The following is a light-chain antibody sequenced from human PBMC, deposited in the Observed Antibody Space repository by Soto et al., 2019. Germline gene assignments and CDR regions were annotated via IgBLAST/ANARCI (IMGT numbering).Light chain of an antibody. CDR2: VAS. CDR1: QSISRY. J-gene: IGKJ5*01. V-gene: IGKV1-39*01. Sequence: DLQMTESASSLSACVGGRVTITCRASQSISRYLNWYQQKPGKAPNLLIYVASSLQSGVPSRFSGSGSGTDFTLTISSLQPEEFATYFCQQSYSTPITFGQGTRLEIK. CDR3: QQSYSTPIT.